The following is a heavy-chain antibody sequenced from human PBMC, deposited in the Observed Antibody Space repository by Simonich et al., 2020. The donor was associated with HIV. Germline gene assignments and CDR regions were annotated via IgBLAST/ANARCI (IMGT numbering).Heavy chain of an antibody. V-gene: IGHV4-34*01. J-gene: IGHJ4*02. CDR3: ARRHPTTVTTPYFDY. D-gene: IGHD4-17*01. CDR2: INHSGST. Sequence: QVQLQQWGAGLLKPSETLSLTCAVYGGSFRGYYWSWIRQPPGKGLEWIGEINHSGSTNSTPSLKGRVTISVDPSKNQFSLKLSSVTAADTAVYYCARRHPTTVTTPYFDYWGQGTLVTVSS. CDR1: GGSFRGYY.